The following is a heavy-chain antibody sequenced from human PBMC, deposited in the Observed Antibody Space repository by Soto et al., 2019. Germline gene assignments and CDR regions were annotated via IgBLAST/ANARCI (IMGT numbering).Heavy chain of an antibody. J-gene: IGHJ4*02. V-gene: IGHV3-30-3*01. D-gene: IGHD6-19*01. CDR3: ARVDIRRIALGGSGFDY. Sequence: QVQLVESGGGVVQPGRSLRLSCAASGFPFSSYAMHWVRQAPGKGLEWVAVISYDGSNKYYADSVKGRFTISRDNSKNTLDLQMNGLGAEDTAVYYCARVDIRRIALGGSGFDYCGQGTLVTVSS. CDR1: GFPFSSYA. CDR2: ISYDGSNK.